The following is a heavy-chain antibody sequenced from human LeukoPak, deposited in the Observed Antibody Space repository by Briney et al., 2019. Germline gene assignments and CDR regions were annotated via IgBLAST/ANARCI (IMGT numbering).Heavy chain of an antibody. V-gene: IGHV3-53*01. CDR1: GFTVSSNY. CDR2: IYSGGST. J-gene: IGHJ4*02. D-gene: IGHD6-13*01. Sequence: GGSLRLSCAASGFTVSSNYMSWVRQAPGKGLEWVPIIYSGGSTYYADSVKGRFTISRDNSKNTLYLQMNSLTAEDTAVYYCASGTDGYFDYWGQGTLVTVSS. CDR3: ASGTDGYFDY.